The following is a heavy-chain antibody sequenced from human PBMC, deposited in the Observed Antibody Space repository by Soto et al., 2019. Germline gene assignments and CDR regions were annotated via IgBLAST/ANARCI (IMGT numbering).Heavy chain of an antibody. Sequence: QVQLQESGPGLVKPSGTLSLTCAVSGDSVNTGDWWNWVRQPPGKGLEWIGELFHGGNINYNPFLKSRATISIDKSKNQFSLNLNSVTAADTAVYYCARDHHYGSNWAFDYWGQGALVTVSS. CDR2: LFHGGNI. CDR3: ARDHHYGSNWAFDY. CDR1: GDSVNTGDW. V-gene: IGHV4-4*02. J-gene: IGHJ4*02. D-gene: IGHD6-13*01.